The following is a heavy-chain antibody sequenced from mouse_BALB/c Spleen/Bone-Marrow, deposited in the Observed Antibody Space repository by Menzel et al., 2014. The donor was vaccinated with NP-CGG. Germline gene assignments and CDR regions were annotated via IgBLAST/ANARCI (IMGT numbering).Heavy chain of an antibody. CDR3: ARWEYYAMDY. CDR2: IDPANGTT. D-gene: IGHD4-1*01. Sequence: VQLKESGAELVKPGDSVKLSCTASGFNIKDTYMHWVKQRPEQGLEWIGRIDPANGTTKYDSKFQGKATIRANTSSNQSNLQLSSLTSEDTAVYYCARWEYYAMDYWGQGTPVTVSS. V-gene: IGHV14-3*02. J-gene: IGHJ4*01. CDR1: GFNIKDTY.